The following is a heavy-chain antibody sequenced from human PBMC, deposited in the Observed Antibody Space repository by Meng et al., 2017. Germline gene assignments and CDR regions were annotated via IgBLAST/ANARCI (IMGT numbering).Heavy chain of an antibody. J-gene: IGHJ4*02. CDR1: GDSVSSNRAA. Sequence: QVQLQKSGPGLVKPSQTLSLTCAIPGDSVSSNRAAWNWIRQSPSRGLEWLGRTYYGSKWSHDYAVSVKSRIIINADTSKNQFSLQLNSVTPGDTAVYYCARGFAPVAPGAFDYWGQGALVTVSS. D-gene: IGHD2-2*01. CDR3: ARGFAPVAPGAFDY. CDR2: TYYGSKWSH. V-gene: IGHV6-1*01.